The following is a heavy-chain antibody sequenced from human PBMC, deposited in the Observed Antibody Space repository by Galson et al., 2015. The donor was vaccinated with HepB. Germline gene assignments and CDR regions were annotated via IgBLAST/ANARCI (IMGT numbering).Heavy chain of an antibody. CDR2: INTNTGNP. J-gene: IGHJ5*02. Sequence: SVKVSCKASGYTFTSYDINWVRQATGQGLEWMGWINTNTGNPTYAQGFTGRFVFSLDTSVSTAYLQISSLKAEDTAVYYCARVRPRIAAAGTGINWFDPWGQGTLVTVSS. V-gene: IGHV7-4-1*02. CDR1: GYTFTSYD. CDR3: ARVRPRIAAAGTGINWFDP. D-gene: IGHD6-13*01.